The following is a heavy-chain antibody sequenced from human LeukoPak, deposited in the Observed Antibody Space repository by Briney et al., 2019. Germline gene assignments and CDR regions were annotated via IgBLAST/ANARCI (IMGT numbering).Heavy chain of an antibody. CDR3: ARDYDYGDYYYYYYMYV. D-gene: IGHD4-17*01. J-gene: IGHJ6*03. CDR1: GYTFTSYG. V-gene: IGHV1-18*01. CDR2: ISAYNGNT. Sequence: ASVKVSCKASGYTFTSYGISWVRQAPGQGLEWMGWISAYNGNTNYAQKLRGRVTMTTDTSTSTAYMGLRSLRSDDTAVYYCARDYDYGDYYYYYYMYVWGKGTTVTVSS.